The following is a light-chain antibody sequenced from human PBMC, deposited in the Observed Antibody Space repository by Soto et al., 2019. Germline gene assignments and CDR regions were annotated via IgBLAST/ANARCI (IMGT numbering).Light chain of an antibody. Sequence: DMQMSQPPSSLSAAVGDRVSITCRTSQSISSYLHWCQQKPGKAPKLLIYPASTLQSGVPSRFSGSGSGTEFTLTTSSLQPEDFATYHCQQVNVYPITFGQGTRLEIK. V-gene: IGKV1-9*01. CDR1: QSISSY. J-gene: IGKJ5*01. CDR3: QQVNVYPIT. CDR2: PAS.